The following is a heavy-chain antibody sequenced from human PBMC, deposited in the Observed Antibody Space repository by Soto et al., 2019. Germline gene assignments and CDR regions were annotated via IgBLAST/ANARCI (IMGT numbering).Heavy chain of an antibody. D-gene: IGHD3-10*01. CDR1: GYTFTSYG. CDR2: ISAYNGNT. V-gene: IGHV1-18*01. Sequence: ASVKVSCKASGYTFTSYGISWVRQAPGQGLEWMGWISAYNGNTNYAQKLQGRVTMTTDTSTSTAYMELRSLRSDDTAVYYCARCITMVRRVITRHCFDPWGQGTLVTVSS. CDR3: ARCITMVRRVITRHCFDP. J-gene: IGHJ5*02.